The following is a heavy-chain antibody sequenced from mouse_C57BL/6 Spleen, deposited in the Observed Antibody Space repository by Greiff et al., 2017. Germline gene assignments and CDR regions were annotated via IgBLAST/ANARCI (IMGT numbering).Heavy chain of an antibody. CDR2: IYPGGGYT. J-gene: IGHJ4*01. Sequence: VQLQQSGAELVRPGTSVKMSCKASGYTFTTYWIGWAKQRPGHGLEWIGDIYPGGGYTNYNEKFKGKATLTADKSSSTAYMQCSSLTSEDSAIYYCARRAATYAMDYWGQGTSVTVSS. V-gene: IGHV1-63*01. CDR3: ARRAATYAMDY. D-gene: IGHD3-1*01. CDR1: GYTFTTYW.